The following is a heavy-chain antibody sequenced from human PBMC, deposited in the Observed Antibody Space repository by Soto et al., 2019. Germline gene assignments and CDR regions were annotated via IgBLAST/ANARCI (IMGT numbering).Heavy chain of an antibody. CDR3: AKDQGRRIAAAGTHY. CDR2: ISGSGGST. J-gene: IGHJ4*02. Sequence: EVQLLESGGGLVQPGGSLRLSCAASGFTFSSYAMSWVRQAPGKGLEWVSAISGSGGSTYYADSVKGRFTISRDNSKNTLYLQMNSRRAEDTAVYYCAKDQGRRIAAAGTHYWGQGTLVTVSS. CDR1: GFTFSSYA. D-gene: IGHD6-13*01. V-gene: IGHV3-23*01.